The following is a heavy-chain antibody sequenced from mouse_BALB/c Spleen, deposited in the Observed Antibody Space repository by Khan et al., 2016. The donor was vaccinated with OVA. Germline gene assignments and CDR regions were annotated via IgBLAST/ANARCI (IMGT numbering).Heavy chain of an antibody. J-gene: IGHJ1*01. CDR2: IGYSGST. Sequence: EVQLQESGPSLVKPSQTLSLTCSVTGDSITSGYWNWIRKFPGNKLEYMGYIGYSGSTYYNPSLKSRISITRDTSKNQYYLQLNSVTTEDTATYSGARWGNPRWYFDVWGAGTTVTVSS. D-gene: IGHD2-1*01. CDR1: GDSITSGY. V-gene: IGHV3-8*02. CDR3: ARWGNPRWYFDV.